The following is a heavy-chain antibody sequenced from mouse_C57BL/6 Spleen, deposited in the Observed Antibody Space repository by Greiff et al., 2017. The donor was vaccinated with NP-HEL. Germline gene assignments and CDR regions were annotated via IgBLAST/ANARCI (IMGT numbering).Heavy chain of an antibody. CDR2: INPSNGGT. Sequence: VQLQQPGTELVKPGASVKLSCKASGYTFTSYWMHWVKQRPGQGLEWIGNINPSNGGTNYNEQFKSKATLTVDKSSSTAYMQLSSLTSEDSAVYYCARSNGNRADYYAMGYWGQGTSVTVSS. D-gene: IGHD3-3*01. CDR1: GYTFTSYW. J-gene: IGHJ4*01. V-gene: IGHV1-53*01. CDR3: ARSNGNRADYYAMGY.